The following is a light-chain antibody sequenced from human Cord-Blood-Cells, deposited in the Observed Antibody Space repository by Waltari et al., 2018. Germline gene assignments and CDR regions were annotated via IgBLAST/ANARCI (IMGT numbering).Light chain of an antibody. V-gene: IGLV2-23*01. J-gene: IGLJ1*01. Sequence: QSALTQPASVSGSPGQSSTISCTGTSSDVGSYNLVSWYQQRPGKAPKLMIYEGSKRPSGVSNRFSGSKSGNTASLTISGLQAEDEADYSCCSYAGSSTYVFGTGTKVTVL. CDR1: SSDVGSYNL. CDR3: CSYAGSSTYV. CDR2: EGS.